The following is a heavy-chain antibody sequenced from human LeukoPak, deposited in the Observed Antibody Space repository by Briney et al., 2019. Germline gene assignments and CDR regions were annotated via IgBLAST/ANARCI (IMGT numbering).Heavy chain of an antibody. D-gene: IGHD3-22*01. V-gene: IGHV3-30*18. J-gene: IGHJ4*02. Sequence: PGRSLRLSCAASGFTFSNYGMHWVRQAPGKGLEWVAVISYDGSNKYYTDSVKGRFTISRDNSKNTLYLQMNSLTTEDTAVYYCAKGVHSAIVVARGLEGVDYWGQGTLVTVSS. CDR2: ISYDGSNK. CDR1: GFTFSNYG. CDR3: AKGVHSAIVVARGLEGVDY.